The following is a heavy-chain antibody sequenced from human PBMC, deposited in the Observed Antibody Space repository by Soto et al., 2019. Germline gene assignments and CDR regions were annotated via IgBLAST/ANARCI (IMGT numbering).Heavy chain of an antibody. D-gene: IGHD1-1*01. J-gene: IGHJ4*02. V-gene: IGHV3-23*01. Sequence: GGSLRLSCAASGFTFSSYAMSWVRQAPGKGLEWVSAISGSGGSTYYADSVKGRFTISRDNSKNTLYLQMNSLRAEDTAVYYCAKDEDSRQIWNYLDYWGQGTLVTVSS. CDR3: AKDEDSRQIWNYLDY. CDR2: ISGSGGST. CDR1: GFTFSSYA.